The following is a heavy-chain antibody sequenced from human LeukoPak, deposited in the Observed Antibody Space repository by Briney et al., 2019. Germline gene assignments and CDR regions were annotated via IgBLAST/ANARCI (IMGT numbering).Heavy chain of an antibody. D-gene: IGHD2-15*01. CDR3: ARDLYCSGGSCYDNLNWFDP. V-gene: IGHV3-33*01. J-gene: IGHJ5*02. CDR1: GFTFSSYG. CDR2: IWYDGSNK. Sequence: PGGSLRLSCAASGFTFSSYGMHWVRQAPGKGLEWVAVIWYDGSNKYYADSVKGRFTISRDNSKNTLYLQMNSLRAEDTAVYYCARDLYCSGGSCYDNLNWFDPWGQGTLVTVSS.